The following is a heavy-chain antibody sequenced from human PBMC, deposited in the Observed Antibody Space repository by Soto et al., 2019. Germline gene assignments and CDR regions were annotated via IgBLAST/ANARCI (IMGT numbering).Heavy chain of an antibody. J-gene: IGHJ4*02. D-gene: IGHD3-10*01. V-gene: IGHV3-33*01. CDR1: GFTFSSYG. CDR3: ARGWTGDRGVIGLDY. Sequence: QVQLVESGGGVVQPGRSLRLFCAASGFTFSSYGMQWVRQAPGKGLEWVAVIWYDGSNKYYADSVKGRFTISRDNSKNTLSLQMNSLRAEDTAVYYCARGWTGDRGVIGLDYWGQGTLVTVSS. CDR2: IWYDGSNK.